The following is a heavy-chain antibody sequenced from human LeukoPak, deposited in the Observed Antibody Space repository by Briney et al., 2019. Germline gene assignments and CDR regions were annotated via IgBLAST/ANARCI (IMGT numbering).Heavy chain of an antibody. CDR3: ARHVHGRSLDP. J-gene: IGHJ5*02. V-gene: IGHV4-4*07. Sequence: PSETLSLTCSVSGGSISSYYWSWIRQPAGKGLEWIGRIYPNEGRTDDNPSLKSRVTMSLDTSKNQWPLQLSSVTAADTAVYYCARHVHGRSLDPWGRGTLVTVPS. CDR2: IYPNEGRT. CDR1: GGSISSYY.